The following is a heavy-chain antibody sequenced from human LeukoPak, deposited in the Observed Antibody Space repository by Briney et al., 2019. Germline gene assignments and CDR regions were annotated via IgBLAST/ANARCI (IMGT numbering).Heavy chain of an antibody. J-gene: IGHJ4*02. CDR2: IIPTLGIA. V-gene: IGHV1-69*04. Sequence: SVTVSCKASGGTFSSYAISWVRPPPGQGLEWMGRIIPTLGIANYAQKFQGRVTITADKSTSTAYMELSSLRSEDTAVYYGARDQDDYGDYWGQGTLVTVSS. CDR3: ARDQDDYGDY. CDR1: GGTFSSYA. D-gene: IGHD5-24*01.